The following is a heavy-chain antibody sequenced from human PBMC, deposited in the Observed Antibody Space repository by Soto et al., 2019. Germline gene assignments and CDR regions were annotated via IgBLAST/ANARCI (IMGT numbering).Heavy chain of an antibody. CDR3: ARVRQGCSANNCYFDP. D-gene: IGHD1-1*01. CDR1: GGSVRAPDW. Sequence: QVHLQESGPGLVAPSGTLSLTCTLSGGSVRAPDWWNWVRQSPEKGLEWIAEVHISGHSNYNPSLSSRVSVSIDSSKNQFYLNLNSVTAADTAIYYCARVRQGCSANNCYFDPWGQGTQVTISS. CDR2: VHISGHS. V-gene: IGHV4-4*02. J-gene: IGHJ5*01.